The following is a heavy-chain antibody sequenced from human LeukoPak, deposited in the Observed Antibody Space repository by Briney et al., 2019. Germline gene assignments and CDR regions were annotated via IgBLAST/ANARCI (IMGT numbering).Heavy chain of an antibody. CDR2: MNPNSGNT. J-gene: IGHJ4*02. CDR3: ARGRYNSGWDDY. Sequence: GASVKVSCKASGYTFTSCDTNWVRQATGQGLEWMGWMNPNSGNTGYAQKFQGRVTMTRNTSISTAYMELSSLRSEDTAVYYCARGRYNSGWDDYWGQGTLVTVSS. D-gene: IGHD6-19*01. V-gene: IGHV1-8*01. CDR1: GYTFTSCD.